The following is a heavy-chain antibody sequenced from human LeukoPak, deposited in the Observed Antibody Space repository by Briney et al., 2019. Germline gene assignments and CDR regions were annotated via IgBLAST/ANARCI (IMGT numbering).Heavy chain of an antibody. CDR1: GGSISSGDYY. D-gene: IGHD4-17*01. CDR2: IYYSENT. J-gene: IGHJ4*02. V-gene: IGHV4-30-4*01. Sequence: SQTLSLTCTVSGGSISSGDYYWSWIRPPPGKGLEWIGYIYYSENTYYNPSLKSRVTMSVDTSKNQFSLKLSSVTAADTAVYYCARSWGGDYALNSWGQGTLVTVSS. CDR3: ARSWGGDYALNS.